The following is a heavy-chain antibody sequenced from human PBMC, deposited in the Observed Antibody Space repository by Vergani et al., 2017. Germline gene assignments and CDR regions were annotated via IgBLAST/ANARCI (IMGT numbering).Heavy chain of an antibody. J-gene: IGHJ5*02. D-gene: IGHD3-22*01. CDR3: AKGPAARIPMSHLLAYWFDP. V-gene: IGHV4-59*11. CDR2: IHYSANT. Sequence: QVQLQESGPGLVKSSETLSLTCSVSFDSIRNLYCNWIRQPPGKGLEWIGSIHYSANTNYNPSLKTLVTISVDTSKNPFSLTLTSVTAADTAVYYCAKGPAARIPMSHLLAYWFDPLGQGTLVNGPS. CDR1: FDSIRNLY.